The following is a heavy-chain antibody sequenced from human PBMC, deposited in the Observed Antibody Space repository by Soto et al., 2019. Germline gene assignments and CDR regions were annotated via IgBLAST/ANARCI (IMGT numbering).Heavy chain of an antibody. CDR1: GGTFSSNS. Sequence: QVQLVQSGAEVKRPGSSVKVSCKASGGTFSSNSINWVRQAPGQGLEWMGSVIPLFGTTDYAQNFQGRVTISADKFTNTAYMELSSLRSEDTAVYFCARAVLSSSRPSYYEDGMDVWGQGTTVTVSS. D-gene: IGHD3-16*01. J-gene: IGHJ6*02. V-gene: IGHV1-69*06. CDR3: ARAVLSSSRPSYYEDGMDV. CDR2: VIPLFGTT.